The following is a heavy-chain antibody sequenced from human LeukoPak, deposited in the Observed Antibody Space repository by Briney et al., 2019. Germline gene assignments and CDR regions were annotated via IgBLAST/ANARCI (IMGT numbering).Heavy chain of an antibody. Sequence: GGSLRLSCAASGFTFSSYSMNWVRQAPGKGLEWVSSISSSSSYIYYADSVEGRFTISRDNAKNSLYLQMNSLRAEDTAVYYCARVNHYDSSGYYTPAGFDYWGQGTLVTVSS. J-gene: IGHJ4*02. D-gene: IGHD3-22*01. CDR3: ARVNHYDSSGYYTPAGFDY. V-gene: IGHV3-21*01. CDR2: ISSSSSYI. CDR1: GFTFSSYS.